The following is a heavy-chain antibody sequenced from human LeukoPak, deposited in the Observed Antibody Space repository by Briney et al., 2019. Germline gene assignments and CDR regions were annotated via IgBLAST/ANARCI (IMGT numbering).Heavy chain of an antibody. J-gene: IGHJ4*02. CDR3: ARDDVAVTGALDF. Sequence: GGSLRLSCAASGYTFSSYGMHWVRQALGKGLEWVAVIWYDGSNKYYADSVKGRFTISRDNSKNTLYLQMNSLRAEDTAVYYCARDDVAVTGALDFWGQGTLVTVSS. CDR1: GYTFSSYG. D-gene: IGHD6-19*01. CDR2: IWYDGSNK. V-gene: IGHV3-33*01.